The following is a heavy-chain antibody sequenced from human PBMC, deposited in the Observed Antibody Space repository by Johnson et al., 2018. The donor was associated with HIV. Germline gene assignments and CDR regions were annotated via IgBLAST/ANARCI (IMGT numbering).Heavy chain of an antibody. CDR1: GFTFDDYG. V-gene: IGHV3-20*04. CDR3: ARVLAAAGTRAFDI. D-gene: IGHD6-13*01. J-gene: IGHJ3*02. Sequence: VQLVESGGGVVRPGGSLSLSCAASGFTFDDYGMSWVRQAPGKGLAWVSGINWNGGSTGYADCVKGRFAIARDNAKNYLYLQMNSLRAEDTALYYCARVLAAAGTRAFDIWGQGTMVTVSS. CDR2: INWNGGST.